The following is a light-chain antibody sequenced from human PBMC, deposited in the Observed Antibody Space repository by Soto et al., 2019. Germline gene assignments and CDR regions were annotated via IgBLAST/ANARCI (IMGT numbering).Light chain of an antibody. CDR2: GAS. Sequence: EVVLTQSPGTLSLSPGERATRSCRASQSVSSSYLAWYQQKPGQAPRLLIYGASNRATGIPDRFSGSGSGADFTLTISRLEPEDFAVYYCQQCGSSPRTFGQGTKVEIK. V-gene: IGKV3-20*01. J-gene: IGKJ1*01. CDR1: QSVSSSY. CDR3: QQCGSSPRT.